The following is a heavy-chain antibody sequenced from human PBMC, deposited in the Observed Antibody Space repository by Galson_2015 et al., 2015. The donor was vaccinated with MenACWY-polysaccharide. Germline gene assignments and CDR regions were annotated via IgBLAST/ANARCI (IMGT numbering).Heavy chain of an antibody. V-gene: IGHV3-30*18. CDR1: GFTFSTCA. Sequence: SLRLSCAASGFTFSTCAMHWVRQAPGKGLEWVAFISYDGSNTYYADSVKGRFTISRDNSKSTLYLQMNSLRAEDTAVYYCAKDRVATSTDPDYWGQGTLVTVSS. J-gene: IGHJ4*02. D-gene: IGHD2-15*01. CDR3: AKDRVATSTDPDY. CDR2: ISYDGSNT.